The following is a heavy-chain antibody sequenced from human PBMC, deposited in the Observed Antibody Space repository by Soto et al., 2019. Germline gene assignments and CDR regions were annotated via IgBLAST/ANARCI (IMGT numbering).Heavy chain of an antibody. J-gene: IGHJ4*02. D-gene: IGHD5-18*01. CDR3: AKIPPGYSYGYFYFDY. V-gene: IGHV1-69*02. CDR1: GGTFSSYT. Sequence: SVKVSCKASGGTFSSYTISWVRQAPGQGLEWMGRIIPILGIANYAQKFQGRVTITADNSKNTLYLQMNSLRAEDTAVYYCAKIPPGYSYGYFYFDYWGQGTLVTVSS. CDR2: IIPILGIA.